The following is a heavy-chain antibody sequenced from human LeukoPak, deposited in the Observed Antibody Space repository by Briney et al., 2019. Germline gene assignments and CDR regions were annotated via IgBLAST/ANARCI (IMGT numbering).Heavy chain of an antibody. V-gene: IGHV3-48*01. CDR2: ISSSSTI. CDR1: GFTFSSYS. Sequence: AGGSLRLSCAASGFTFSSYSMNWVRQAPGKGLEWVSYISSSSTIYYADSVKGRFTISRDNSKNTLYLQMSSLRAEDAAVYYCVKARGIQLWLPGDYWGQGPLVTVSS. J-gene: IGHJ4*02. D-gene: IGHD5-18*01. CDR3: VKARGIQLWLPGDY.